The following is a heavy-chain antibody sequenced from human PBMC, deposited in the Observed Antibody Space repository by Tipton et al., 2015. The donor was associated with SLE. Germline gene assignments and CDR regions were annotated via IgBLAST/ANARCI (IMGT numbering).Heavy chain of an antibody. CDR1: GGSISSSSYY. V-gene: IGHV4-39*07. J-gene: IGHJ4*02. CDR3: ARAQRDFDYIWGSYRLNYFDY. CDR2: IYYSGST. D-gene: IGHD3-16*02. Sequence: TLSLTCTVSGGSISSSSYYWGWIRQPPGKGLEWIGSIYYSGSTYYNPSLKSRVTISVDTSKNQFSLKLNSVTAADTAVYYCARAQRDFDYIWGSYRLNYFDYWGQGTLVTVSS.